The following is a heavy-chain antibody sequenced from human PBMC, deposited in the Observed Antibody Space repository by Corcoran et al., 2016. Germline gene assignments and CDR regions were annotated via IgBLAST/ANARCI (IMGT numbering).Heavy chain of an antibody. J-gene: IGHJ4*02. V-gene: IGHV5-51*01. Sequence: EVQLVQSGAEVKKPGESLTISCKTSGYSFTDYWLGWVRPMPGKGLEWTGLIYPGDFDTRYSPSSQDQVTISVDKSISTAYLQWSSLKASDTATYYCARGSASGDAFDYWGQGTQVTVSS. CDR3: ARGSASGDAFDY. D-gene: IGHD3-10*01. CDR2: IYPGDFDT. CDR1: GYSFTDYW.